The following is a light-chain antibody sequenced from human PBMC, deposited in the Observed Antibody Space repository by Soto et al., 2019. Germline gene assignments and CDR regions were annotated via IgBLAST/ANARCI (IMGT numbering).Light chain of an antibody. CDR3: HQSNSYSPAT. J-gene: IGKJ2*01. CDR2: DAS. Sequence: DIQMTQSPSTLSASVGDRVTITCRASQSISSWLAWYQQKPGKAPKLLIYDASSLESGVPSRFGGSGSGTEFTLTIISLQPDDFATYYCHQSNSYSPATFCQGTKLEIK. V-gene: IGKV1-5*01. CDR1: QSISSW.